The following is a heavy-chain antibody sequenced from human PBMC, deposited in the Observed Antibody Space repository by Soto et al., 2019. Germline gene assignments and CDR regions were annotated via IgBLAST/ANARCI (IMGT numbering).Heavy chain of an antibody. V-gene: IGHV3-23*01. D-gene: IGHD6-19*01. Sequence: EVQLLESGGGLVQPGGSLRLSCAASGFTFSDYAMTWVRQAPGKGREWVSTIGRSGDSTYYRDSVKGRFTISRDNSKNTVYLQMNSLRAEDTAGYYCARTDKFNHESSGWANRFDYSGQGTLVTVSS. CDR2: IGRSGDST. CDR1: GFTFSDYA. J-gene: IGHJ4*02. CDR3: ARTDKFNHESSGWANRFDY.